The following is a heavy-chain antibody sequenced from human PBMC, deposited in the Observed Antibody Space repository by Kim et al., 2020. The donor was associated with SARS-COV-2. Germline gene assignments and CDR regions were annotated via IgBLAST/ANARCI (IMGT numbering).Heavy chain of an antibody. CDR3: ARQKVGAAAYYFDY. CDR2: IYYSGST. V-gene: IGHV4-39*01. CDR1: GGSISSSSYY. D-gene: IGHD1-26*01. Sequence: SETLSLTFTVSGGSISSSSYYWGWIRQPPGKGLEWIGSIYYSGSTYYNPSLKSRGTISVDTSKNRFSLKLSSVTAADTAVYHCARQKVGAAAYYFDYWGQGTLVTVSS. J-gene: IGHJ4*03.